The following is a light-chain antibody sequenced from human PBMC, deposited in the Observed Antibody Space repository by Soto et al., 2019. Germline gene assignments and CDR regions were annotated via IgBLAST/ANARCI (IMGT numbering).Light chain of an antibody. CDR1: QSISSH. J-gene: IGKJ4*01. Sequence: EIVLTQSPATLSLSPGERATLSCRASQSISSHLVWYQQKLGQAPRLLIYDASNRATGSPARVSGSGSGTDFTLTISSLEPEDFAVYYCQQRPNWPLTFGGGTRVEIK. V-gene: IGKV3-11*01. CDR3: QQRPNWPLT. CDR2: DAS.